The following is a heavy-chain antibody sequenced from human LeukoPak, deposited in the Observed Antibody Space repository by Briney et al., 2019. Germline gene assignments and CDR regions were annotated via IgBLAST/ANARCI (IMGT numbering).Heavy chain of an antibody. CDR3: AKQYIVVVPAAIENWFDP. J-gene: IGHJ5*02. Sequence: GGSLRLSCAASGFTFSSYGMHWVRRAPGKGLEWVAFIRYDGSNKYYADSVKGRFTISRDNSKNTLYPQMNSLRAEDTAVYYCAKQYIVVVPAAIENWFDPWGQGTLVTVSS. V-gene: IGHV3-30*02. CDR2: IRYDGSNK. CDR1: GFTFSSYG. D-gene: IGHD2-2*01.